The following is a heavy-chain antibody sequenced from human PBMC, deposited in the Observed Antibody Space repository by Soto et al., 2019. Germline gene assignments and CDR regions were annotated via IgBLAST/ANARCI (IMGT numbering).Heavy chain of an antibody. CDR2: ISYDGSKK. D-gene: IGHD3-22*01. CDR1: EFTFSSYG. Sequence: VQLVESGGGVVQPGRSLTLSCAASEFTFSSYGIHWVRQAPGKGLEWVAVISYDGSKKQYADSVKGRFTISRDNSKNTLHLQMNSLRAEDTAVYYCAKDTYYHDTTGYYVFDYWGQGTLVTVSS. J-gene: IGHJ4*02. CDR3: AKDTYYHDTTGYYVFDY. V-gene: IGHV3-30*18.